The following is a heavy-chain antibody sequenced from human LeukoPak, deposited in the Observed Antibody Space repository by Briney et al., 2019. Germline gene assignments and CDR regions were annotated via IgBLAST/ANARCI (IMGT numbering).Heavy chain of an antibody. D-gene: IGHD3-3*01. CDR2: IRSDGSNK. Sequence: GGSLRLSCAASGFTFRSYVMHWVRQAPGKGLEWVAFIRSDGSNKYYTDSVKGRFTISRDNSKNTLYLQMNTLRTEDTAVYYCAKSIFGVVGLDYWGQGTLSPSPQ. V-gene: IGHV3-30*02. J-gene: IGHJ4*02. CDR1: GFTFRSYV. CDR3: AKSIFGVVGLDY.